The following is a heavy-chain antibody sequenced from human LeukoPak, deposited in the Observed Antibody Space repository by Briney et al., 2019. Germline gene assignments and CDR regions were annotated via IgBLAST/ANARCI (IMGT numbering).Heavy chain of an antibody. CDR1: GFTFSSYG. V-gene: IGHV3-30*02. J-gene: IGHJ4*02. Sequence: QPGGSLRLSCAASGFTFSSYGMHWVRQAPGKGLEWVAFIRYDGSNKYYADSVKGRFTISRDSSKNTLYLQMNSLRAEDTAVYYCAKDFTRGTRFGKIPHYFDYWGRGTLVTVSS. D-gene: IGHD3-10*01. CDR3: AKDFTRGTRFGKIPHYFDY. CDR2: IRYDGSNK.